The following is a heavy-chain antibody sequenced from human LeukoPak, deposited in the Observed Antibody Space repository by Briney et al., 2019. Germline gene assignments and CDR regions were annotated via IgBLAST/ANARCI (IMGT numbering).Heavy chain of an antibody. V-gene: IGHV4-61*02. CDR3: AREGQQLVPPFDY. D-gene: IGHD6-6*01. Sequence: TSETLSLTRTVSGSISSGSYYWSWIRQPAGKGLEWIGRIYTSGSTNYNPSLESRVTISVDTSKNQFSLKLTSLTAADTAVYYCAREGQQLVPPFDYWGQGNLVTVSS. CDR2: IYTSGST. CDR1: GSISSGSYY. J-gene: IGHJ4*02.